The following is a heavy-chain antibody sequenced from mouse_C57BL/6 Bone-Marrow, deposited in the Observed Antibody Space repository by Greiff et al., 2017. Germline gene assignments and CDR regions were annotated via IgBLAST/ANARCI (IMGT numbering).Heavy chain of an antibody. D-gene: IGHD2-1*01. J-gene: IGHJ1*03. Sequence: EVHLVESGPELVKPGASVKIPCKASGYTFTDYNMDWVKQSHGKSLEWIGDINPNNGGTIYNQKFKGKATLTVDKSSSTAYMELRSLTSEDTAVYDCARAGNYPTLCWYFDVWGKGTTVTVSS. CDR1: GYTFTDYN. V-gene: IGHV1-18*01. CDR3: ARAGNYPTLCWYFDV. CDR2: INPNNGGT.